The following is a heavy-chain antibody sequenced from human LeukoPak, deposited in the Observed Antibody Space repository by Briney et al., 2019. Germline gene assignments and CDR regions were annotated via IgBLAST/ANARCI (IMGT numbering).Heavy chain of an antibody. CDR3: AKLGGYYDNSASRYFDY. D-gene: IGHD3-22*01. CDR1: GFTFSSYW. CDR2: IGLRSGST. V-gene: IGHV3-23*01. Sequence: GGSLRLSCAASGFTFSSYWMNWARQAPGKGLEWVSAIGLRSGSTYYADSVKGRFTISRDNSKNTVYLQMNSLRADDTAVYYCAKLGGYYDNSASRYFDYWGQGTLVTVSS. J-gene: IGHJ4*02.